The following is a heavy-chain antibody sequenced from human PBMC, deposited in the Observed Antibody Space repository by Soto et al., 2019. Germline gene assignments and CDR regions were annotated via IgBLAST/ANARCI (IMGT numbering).Heavy chain of an antibody. Sequence: GGSLRLSCAASGFTFSSYAMGWVRQAPGKGLEWVSAISGSGGSTYYADSVKGRFTISRDNSKNTLYLQMNSLRAEDTAVYYCARDKGGDGYNYSYFDYWGQGTLVTVSS. CDR2: ISGSGGST. D-gene: IGHD5-12*01. CDR1: GFTFSSYA. CDR3: ARDKGGDGYNYSYFDY. J-gene: IGHJ4*02. V-gene: IGHV3-23*01.